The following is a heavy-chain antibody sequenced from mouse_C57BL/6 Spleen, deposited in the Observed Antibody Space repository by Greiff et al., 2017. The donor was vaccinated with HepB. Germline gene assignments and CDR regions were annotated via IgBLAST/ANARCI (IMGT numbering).Heavy chain of an antibody. CDR3: ARSPGYGGWFAY. D-gene: IGHD3-2*02. CDR2: ISSGSSTI. J-gene: IGHJ3*01. V-gene: IGHV5-17*01. CDR1: GFTFSDYG. Sequence: EVQLVESGGGLVKPGGSLKLSCAASGFTFSDYGMHWVRQAPEKGLEWVAYISSGSSTIYYADTVKGRFTISRDNAKNTLFLQMTSLRSEDTALYYCARSPGYGGWFAYWGQGTLVTVSA.